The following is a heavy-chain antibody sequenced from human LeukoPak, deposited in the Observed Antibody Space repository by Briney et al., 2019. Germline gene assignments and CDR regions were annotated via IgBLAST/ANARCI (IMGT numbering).Heavy chain of an antibody. CDR2: ISYDGSNK. CDR3: ARDEARYCSSTSCYGLFY. D-gene: IGHD2-2*01. J-gene: IGHJ4*02. Sequence: GGSLRLSCAASGFTFSSYAMHWVRQAPGKGLEWVAVISYDGSNKYYADSVKGRFTISRDNSKNTPYLQMNSLRAEDTAVYYCARDEARYCSSTSCYGLFYWGQGTLVTVSS. V-gene: IGHV3-30*04. CDR1: GFTFSSYA.